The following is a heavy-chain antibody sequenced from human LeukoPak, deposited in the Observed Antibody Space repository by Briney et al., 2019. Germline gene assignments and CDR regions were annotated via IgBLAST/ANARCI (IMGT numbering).Heavy chain of an antibody. D-gene: IGHD3-22*01. J-gene: IGHJ4*02. CDR3: ARVGAANYYDSSGYWDY. Sequence: PSETLSLTCTVSGGSISSGGYYWSWIRQPPGKGLEWIGYIYHSGSTYYNPSLKSRVTISVDRSKNQFSLKLSSVTAADTAVYYCARVGAANYYDSSGYWDYWGQGTLVTVSS. CDR1: GGSISSGGYY. V-gene: IGHV4-30-2*01. CDR2: IYHSGST.